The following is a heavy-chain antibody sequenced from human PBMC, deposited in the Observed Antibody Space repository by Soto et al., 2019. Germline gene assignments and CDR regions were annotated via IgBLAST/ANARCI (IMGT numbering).Heavy chain of an antibody. D-gene: IGHD5-18*01. J-gene: IGHJ4*02. CDR3: ARDLGYNYGHPFDY. CDR1: GFTVSGYT. Sequence: LRLSCAASGFTVSGYTIHWVRQAPGKGLEWLALIWFDGGNKYYADSVRGRFTISRDNAKNTLYLQMNTLRAEDTAVYYCARDLGYNYGHPFDYWGQGTLVTVSS. V-gene: IGHV3-33*01. CDR2: IWFDGGNK.